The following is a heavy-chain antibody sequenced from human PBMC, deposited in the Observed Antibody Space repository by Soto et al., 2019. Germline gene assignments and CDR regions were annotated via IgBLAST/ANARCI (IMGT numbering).Heavy chain of an antibody. CDR3: AREVVVPAAMGPSNWFDP. Sequence: GASVKVSCKASGYTFTSYGISWVRQAPGQGLEWMGWISAYNGNTNYAQKLQGRVTMTTDTSTSTAYMELRSLRSDDTAVYYCAREVVVPAAMGPSNWFDPWGQGTLVTVSS. J-gene: IGHJ5*02. CDR1: GYTFTSYG. V-gene: IGHV1-18*01. D-gene: IGHD2-2*01. CDR2: ISAYNGNT.